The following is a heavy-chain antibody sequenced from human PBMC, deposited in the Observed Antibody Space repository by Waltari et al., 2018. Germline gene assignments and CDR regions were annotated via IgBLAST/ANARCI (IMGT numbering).Heavy chain of an antibody. CDR3: VKGGYIISDY. CDR2: IARGSDYI. CDR1: GFTFNSAS. J-gene: IGHJ4*02. V-gene: IGHV3-21*02. D-gene: IGHD3-22*01. Sequence: EVQLVESGGGLVKPGGSLTLSCEASGFTFNSASMTWVRQAPGKGLEWRSTIARGSDYIFYAVSVRGRFTISRDNARSTVNLRMNSLRTEDTAVYYCVKGGYIISDYWGQGIQVIVSS.